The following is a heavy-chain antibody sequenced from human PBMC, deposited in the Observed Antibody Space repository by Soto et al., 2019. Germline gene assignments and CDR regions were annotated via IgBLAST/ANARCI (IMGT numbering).Heavy chain of an antibody. CDR1: GCTFSSYA. D-gene: IGHD3-3*01. Sequence: ASVKVSCKASGCTFSSYASSWVRQAPGQGLEWMGGIIPIFGTANYAQKFQGRVTITADESTSTAYMELSSLRSEDTAVYYCARGVGESGYYPIDDLGQGTLVTVSS. CDR2: IIPIFGTA. J-gene: IGHJ4*02. V-gene: IGHV1-69*13. CDR3: ARGVGESGYYPIDD.